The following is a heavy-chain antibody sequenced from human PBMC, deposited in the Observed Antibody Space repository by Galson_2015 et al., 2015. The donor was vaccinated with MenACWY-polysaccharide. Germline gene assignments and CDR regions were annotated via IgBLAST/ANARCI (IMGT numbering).Heavy chain of an antibody. D-gene: IGHD1-14*01. CDR3: AKAAGGALPYNWFDP. J-gene: IGHJ5*02. CDR1: GFTFDDYA. Sequence: SLRLSCAASGFTFDDYAMHWVRQAPGKGLEWVSGISWNSNSIGYADSAKGRFTISRDNAKNSLYLHMSSLRTDDTALYYCAKAAGGALPYNWFDPWGQGTLVTVSS. CDR2: ISWNSNSI. V-gene: IGHV3-9*01.